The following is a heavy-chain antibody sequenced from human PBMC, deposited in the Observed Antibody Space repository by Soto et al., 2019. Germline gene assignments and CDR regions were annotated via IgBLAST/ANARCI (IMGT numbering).Heavy chain of an antibody. V-gene: IGHV4-30-2*01. D-gene: IGHD3-22*01. Sequence: SETLSLTCTVSGGSISSGAYSWSWIRQPPGKGLEWIGYIYHSGSTYYIPSLRSRVTISMDRTKNQFSLHLNSVTAGDTAVYFCAREPKQNYDSSPWNGGFDSWGPGTLVTVSS. CDR1: GGSISSGAYS. CDR3: AREPKQNYDSSPWNGGFDS. J-gene: IGHJ4*02. CDR2: IYHSGST.